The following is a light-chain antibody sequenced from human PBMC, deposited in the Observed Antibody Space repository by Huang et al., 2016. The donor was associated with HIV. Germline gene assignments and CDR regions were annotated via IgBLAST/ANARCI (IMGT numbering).Light chain of an antibody. CDR2: DIS. CDR1: QSLVHKDGKTY. V-gene: IGKV2D-29*01. J-gene: IGKJ5*01. CDR3: MHSIQFPRT. Sequence: DVVLTQTPLSLSVTPGQPASISCKSSQSLVHKDGKTYFYWYLQKPGQPPQFLIYDISERCSGVSGRFSGSGSGTDFTLKISRVEAEDVGVYHCMHSIQFPRTFGQGTRLEMK.